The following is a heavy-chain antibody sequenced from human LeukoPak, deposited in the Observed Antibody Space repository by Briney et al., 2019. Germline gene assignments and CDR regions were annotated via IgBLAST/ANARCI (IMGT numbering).Heavy chain of an antibody. J-gene: IGHJ4*02. CDR2: INHSGGNT. CDR3: ATTKQARRYFDY. D-gene: IGHD1-1*01. Sequence: PGGSLRLSCAGSGFTFSSNPLSWVRQAPGKGLEWVSAINHSGGNTYYADSVRGRFTISRDNSKQSLYLQMHTLRAEDAAVYYCATTKQARRYFDYWGQGTLVTVSS. V-gene: IGHV3-23*01. CDR1: GFTFSSNP.